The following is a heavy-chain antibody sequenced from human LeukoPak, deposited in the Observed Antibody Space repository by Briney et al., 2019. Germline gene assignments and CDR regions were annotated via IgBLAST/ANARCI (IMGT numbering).Heavy chain of an antibody. CDR2: IRSSGSTI. CDR1: GFTFSSYE. V-gene: IGHV3-48*03. Sequence: GGSLRLSCAASGFTFSSYEMNWVRQAPGKGLEGVSYIRSSGSTIYYADSVKGRFTISRDNAKNSLYLQMNSLRAEDTAVYYCARATYYYDSSGSLSYYYMDVWGKGTTVTVSS. CDR3: ARATYYYDSSGSLSYYYMDV. J-gene: IGHJ6*03. D-gene: IGHD3-22*01.